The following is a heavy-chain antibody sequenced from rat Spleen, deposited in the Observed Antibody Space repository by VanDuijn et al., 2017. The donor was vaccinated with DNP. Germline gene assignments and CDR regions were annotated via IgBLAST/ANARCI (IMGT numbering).Heavy chain of an antibody. D-gene: IGHD1-2*01. CDR2: ISYEGGTS. CDR1: GFTFSDYY. V-gene: IGHV5-22*01. CDR3: ARWHSYSSYIGFSY. J-gene: IGHJ3*01. Sequence: EVQLVESGGGLVQPGRSLKLSCAASGFTFSDYYMAWVRQAPKKGLAWVASISYEGGTSYYGDSVKGRFTISRDNAESTLYLQTNSLRSEDTATYYCARWHSYSSYIGFSYWGQGTLVTVSS.